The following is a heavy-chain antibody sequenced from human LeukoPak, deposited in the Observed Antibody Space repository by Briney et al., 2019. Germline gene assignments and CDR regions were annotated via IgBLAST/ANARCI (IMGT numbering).Heavy chain of an antibody. Sequence: GGSLRLSCAASGFTFSSYSMNWVCQAPGKGLEWVSSISSSSSYIYYADSVKGRFTISRDNAKNSLYLQMNSLRAEDTAVYYCARDVSEAYQLLFYNYYYYYMDVWGKGTTVTISS. D-gene: IGHD2-2*01. CDR2: ISSSSSYI. J-gene: IGHJ6*03. V-gene: IGHV3-21*01. CDR3: ARDVSEAYQLLFYNYYYYYMDV. CDR1: GFTFSSYS.